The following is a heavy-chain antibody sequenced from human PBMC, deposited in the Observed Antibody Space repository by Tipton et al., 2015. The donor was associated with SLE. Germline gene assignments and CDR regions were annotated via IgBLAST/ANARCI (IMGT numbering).Heavy chain of an antibody. V-gene: IGHV4-59*01. D-gene: IGHD3-22*01. CDR3: ARGNYDSRGYSNAFDI. CDR1: GASISSSY. J-gene: IGHJ3*02. Sequence: TLSLTCTVSGASISSSYWSWIRQSAGKGLEWIGYIHYSGRTDSNPSLKSRVTISVDTSKNQFSLNLNSVTAADTAVYYCARGNYDSRGYSNAFDIWGQGTMVTVSS. CDR2: IHYSGRT.